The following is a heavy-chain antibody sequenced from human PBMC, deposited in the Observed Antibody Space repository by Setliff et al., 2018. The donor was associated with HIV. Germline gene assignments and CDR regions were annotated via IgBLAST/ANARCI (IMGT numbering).Heavy chain of an antibody. D-gene: IGHD6-13*01. Sequence: SETLSLTCTVSGGSISSGGYYWSWIRQPAGKGLEWIGRIYTSGSTNYNPSLKSRVTMSVDTSKNQFSLKLSSVTAADTAVYYCARALIGYTQRGDYYYYMDVWGKGTTVTVSS. J-gene: IGHJ6*03. CDR3: ARALIGYTQRGDYYYYMDV. V-gene: IGHV4-61*02. CDR2: IYTSGST. CDR1: GGSISSGGYY.